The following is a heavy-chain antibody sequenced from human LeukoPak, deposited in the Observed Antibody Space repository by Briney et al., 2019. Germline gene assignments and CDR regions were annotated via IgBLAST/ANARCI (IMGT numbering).Heavy chain of an antibody. CDR3: AKWDTWVDAFDI. CDR1: GFTFSSYG. D-gene: IGHD1-26*01. Sequence: GGSLRLSCAASGFTFSSYGMHWVRQAPGKGLEWVAVTSYDGSNKYYADSVKGRFTISRDNSKNTLYLQMNSLRAEDTAVYYCAKWDTWVDAFDIWGQGTMATVSS. J-gene: IGHJ3*02. CDR2: TSYDGSNK. V-gene: IGHV3-30*18.